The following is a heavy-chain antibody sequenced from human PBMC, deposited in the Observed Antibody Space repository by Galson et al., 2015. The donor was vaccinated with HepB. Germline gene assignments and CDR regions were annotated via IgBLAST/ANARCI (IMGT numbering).Heavy chain of an antibody. D-gene: IGHD2-15*01. V-gene: IGHV1-69*13. CDR3: AREGGGCSGGSCSSGWSFDL. CDR1: GGTFSSYA. Sequence: SVKVSCKASGGTFSSYAISWVRQAPGQGLEWMGGIIPIFGTANYAQKFQGRVTITADESTSTAYMELSSLRSEDTAVYYCAREGGGCSGGSCSSGWSFDLCGRGTLVTVS. CDR2: IIPIFGTA. J-gene: IGHJ2*01.